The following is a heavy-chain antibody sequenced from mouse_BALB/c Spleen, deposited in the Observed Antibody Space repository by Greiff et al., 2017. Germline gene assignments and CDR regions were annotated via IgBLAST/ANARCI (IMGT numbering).Heavy chain of an antibody. CDR1: GFSLTSYG. CDR2: IWAGGST. Sequence: VKLQESGPGLVAPSQSLSITCTVSGFSLTSYGVHWVRQPPGKGLEWLGVIWAGGSTNYNSALMSRLSISKDNSKSQVFLKMNSLQTDDTAMYYCARDGARLTIFAYWGQGTLVTVSA. CDR3: ARDGARLTIFAY. V-gene: IGHV2-9*02. D-gene: IGHD6-5*01. J-gene: IGHJ3*01.